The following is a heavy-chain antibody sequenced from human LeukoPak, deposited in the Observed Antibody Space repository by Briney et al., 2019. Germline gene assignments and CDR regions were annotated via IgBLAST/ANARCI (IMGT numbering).Heavy chain of an antibody. J-gene: IGHJ4*02. V-gene: IGHV4-38-2*01. Sequence: SETLSLTCAVSGYSISNGYYWGWTRQSPGKGLEWIGSIYQSGNTYYNPSLKSRVTLSVDKSKNQFSLKLSSVTAADTAVYYCTRHPFGELLDWGQGTLVTVSS. D-gene: IGHD3-10*01. CDR3: TRHPFGELLD. CDR2: IYQSGNT. CDR1: GYSISNGYY.